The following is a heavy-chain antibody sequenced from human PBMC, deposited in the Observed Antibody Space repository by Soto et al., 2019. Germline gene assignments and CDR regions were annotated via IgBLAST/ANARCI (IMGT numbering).Heavy chain of an antibody. CDR2: IYYSEST. V-gene: IGHV4-59*01. CDR3: ARDRVVPAAIGMDV. D-gene: IGHD2-2*01. Sequence: PSETLSLTCTVSGGSISSYYWSWIRQPPGKGLEWIGYIYYSESTNYNPSLKSRVTISVDTSKNQFSLKLSSVTAADTAVYYCARDRVVPAAIGMDVWGQGTTVTVSS. J-gene: IGHJ6*02. CDR1: GGSISSYY.